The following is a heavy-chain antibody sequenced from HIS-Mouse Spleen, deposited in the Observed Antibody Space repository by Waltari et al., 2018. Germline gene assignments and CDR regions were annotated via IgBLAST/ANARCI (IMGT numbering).Heavy chain of an antibody. CDR1: GFTFDDYA. V-gene: IGHV3-9*01. J-gene: IGHJ4*02. Sequence: EVQLVESGGGLVQPGRSLRLSCAASGFTFDDYAMHWVRQAPGKGLEWVSGISWNSGSIGYADSVKGRFTISRDNAKNSLYLQMNSLRAEDTALYYCAKDSARRFDYWGQGTLVTVSS. CDR2: ISWNSGSI. CDR3: AKDSARRFDY.